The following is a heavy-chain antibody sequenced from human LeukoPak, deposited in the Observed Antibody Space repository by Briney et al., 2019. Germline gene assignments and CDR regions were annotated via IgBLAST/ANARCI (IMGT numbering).Heavy chain of an antibody. CDR3: ASEHYDILTGYRYYYMDV. J-gene: IGHJ6*03. CDR2: INWNGGST. D-gene: IGHD3-9*01. Sequence: GGSLRLSCAASGFTFDDYGMSWVRQAPGKGLEWVSGINWNGGSTGYADSVKGRFTISRDNAKNSLYLQMNSLRAEDTALYYCASEHYDILTGYRYYYMDVWGKGTTVTVSS. V-gene: IGHV3-20*04. CDR1: GFTFDDYG.